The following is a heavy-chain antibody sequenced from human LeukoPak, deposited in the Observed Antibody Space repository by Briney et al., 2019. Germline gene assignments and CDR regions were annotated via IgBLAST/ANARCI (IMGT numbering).Heavy chain of an antibody. CDR3: GRGVVRTYMDV. CDR1: DGSVRNYC. V-gene: IGHV4-59*02. J-gene: IGHJ6*03. CDR2: IYYSGST. D-gene: IGHD2-21*01. Sequence: PSETLSLTCIVSDGSVRNYCWSWIRQPPGKGLEWIGYIYYSGSTNYNPSLKSRITMSVDTSKNQFSLKLSSVTAADTAVYYCGRGVVRTYMDVWGKGTTVIVSS.